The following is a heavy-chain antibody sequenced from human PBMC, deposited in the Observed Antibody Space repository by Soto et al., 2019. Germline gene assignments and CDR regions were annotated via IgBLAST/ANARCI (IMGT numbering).Heavy chain of an antibody. CDR1: GFSLGSSG. CDR2: ISGSGGSA. J-gene: IGHJ6*02. D-gene: IGHD6-13*01. CDR3: ASSLSQAGYYYYGMNV. Sequence: PGGSLRLSCAASGFSLGSSGMSWVRQAPGKGLEWVSSISGSGGSAYYADSVKGRFTISRDNSKNTLYLQMRSLRAEDTAVYYCASSLSQAGYYYYGMNVRGQGPTVTVSS. V-gene: IGHV3-23*01.